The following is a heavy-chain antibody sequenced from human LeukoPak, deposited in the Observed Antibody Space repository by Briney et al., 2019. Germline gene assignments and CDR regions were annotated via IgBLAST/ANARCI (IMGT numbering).Heavy chain of an antibody. CDR3: AKGSMVRGVITHFDY. CDR1: GFIFDDYA. V-gene: IGHV3-9*03. D-gene: IGHD3-10*01. CDR2: ITWNGGRI. J-gene: IGHJ4*02. Sequence: GRSLRLSCAASGFIFDDYAMQWVRQAPGKGLEWVSGITWNGGRIDYADSVKGRFTISRDNAKNSLYLQMNSLRAEDMALYYCAKGSMVRGVITHFDYWGQGTLVTVSS.